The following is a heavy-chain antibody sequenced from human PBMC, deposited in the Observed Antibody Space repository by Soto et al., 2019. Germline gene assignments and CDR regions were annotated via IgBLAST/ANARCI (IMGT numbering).Heavy chain of an antibody. V-gene: IGHV4-30-2*01. Sequence: QLQLQESGSGLVKPSQTLSLTCAVSGVSVSSGAYSWSWIRQPPGKCLEWIGYIYHSGSTYYNPSLKSRVTISVDRSKNQFSLKLSSVTAADTAVYYCARAPQFPSNYGYFDYWGQGTLVTVSS. D-gene: IGHD4-4*01. CDR1: GVSVSSGAYS. J-gene: IGHJ4*02. CDR2: IYHSGST. CDR3: ARAPQFPSNYGYFDY.